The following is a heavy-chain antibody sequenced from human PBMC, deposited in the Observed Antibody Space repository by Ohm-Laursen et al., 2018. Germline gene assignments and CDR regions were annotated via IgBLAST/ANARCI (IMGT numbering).Heavy chain of an antibody. J-gene: IGHJ4*02. Sequence: GSSVKVSCKASGYTFTSYGISWVRQAPGQGLEWMGLIDPNDGGTDYSQKFQGRVTLTGDTSTSTFYMELSSLRSEDTAVYYCARAWPHLGNDYWGQGTLLTVSS. CDR2: IDPNDGGT. CDR3: ARAWPHLGNDY. V-gene: IGHV1-46*01. CDR1: GYTFTSYG.